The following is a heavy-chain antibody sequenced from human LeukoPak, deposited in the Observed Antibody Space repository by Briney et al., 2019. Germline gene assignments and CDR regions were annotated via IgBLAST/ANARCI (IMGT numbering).Heavy chain of an antibody. V-gene: IGHV4-30-2*01. J-gene: IGHJ5*02. Sequence: PSETLSLTCAVSGGSISSGGYSWSWIRQPPGKGLEWIGYIYHSGSTYYNPSLKSRVTISVDRSKNQFSLKLSSVTAADTAVYYCARGIVVVPAALVWFDPWGQGTLVTVSS. D-gene: IGHD2-2*01. CDR2: IYHSGST. CDR1: GGSISSGGYS. CDR3: ARGIVVVPAALVWFDP.